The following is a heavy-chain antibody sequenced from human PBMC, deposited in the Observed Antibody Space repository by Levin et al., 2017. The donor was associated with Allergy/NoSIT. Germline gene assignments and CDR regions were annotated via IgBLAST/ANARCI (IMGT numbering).Heavy chain of an antibody. Sequence: TGGSLRLSCAASGFTFSSYGMHWVRQAPGKGLEWVAVISYDGSNKYYADSVKGRFTISRDNSKNTLYLQMNSLRAEDTAVYYCAKDRLGYCSGGSGYPFDYWGQGTLVTVSS. CDR1: GFTFSSYG. V-gene: IGHV3-30*18. J-gene: IGHJ4*02. CDR2: ISYDGSNK. CDR3: AKDRLGYCSGGSGYPFDY. D-gene: IGHD2-15*01.